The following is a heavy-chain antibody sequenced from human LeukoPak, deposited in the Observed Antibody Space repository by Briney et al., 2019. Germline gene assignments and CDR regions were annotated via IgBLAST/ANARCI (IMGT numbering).Heavy chain of an antibody. D-gene: IGHD6-19*01. J-gene: IGHJ6*02. CDR1: GGSFSGYY. Sequence: PSETLSLTCTVSGGSFSGYYWSWIRQPPGKGLEWIGEINHSGSTNYNPSLKSRITISVDTTKNQFSLKLSSVTAADTAVYYCARGRPRRIAVAPLGYYYGIDVWGQGTTVTVSS. V-gene: IGHV4-34*01. CDR2: INHSGST. CDR3: ARGRPRRIAVAPLGYYYGIDV.